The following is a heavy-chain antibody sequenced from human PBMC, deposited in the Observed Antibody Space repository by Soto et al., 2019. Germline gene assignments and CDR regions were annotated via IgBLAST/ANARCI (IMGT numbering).Heavy chain of an antibody. J-gene: IGHJ5*02. CDR1: GGSVSGYY. V-gene: IGHV4-34*01. D-gene: IGHD3-3*01. CDR3: PGGLSFWILRGGGCFDP. CDR2: IKHSGST. Sequence: SETLSLTWAVYGGSVSGYYWSWIRQPPGKGLEWIGEIKHSGSTSYTPSLTRRLTISVDTSTNQFSLYLSSLTAADTALYSSPGGLSFWILRGGGCFDPWGQGPLVAVSS.